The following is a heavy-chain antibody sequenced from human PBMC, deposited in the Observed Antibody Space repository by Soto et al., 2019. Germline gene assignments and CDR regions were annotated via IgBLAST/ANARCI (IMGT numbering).Heavy chain of an antibody. V-gene: IGHV1-69*01. Sequence: QVQLVQSGAEVKKPGSSVKVSCKASGGTFSSYAISWVRQAPGQGLEWMGGIIPIFGTANYAQKFQGRVTSTANESTSTAYMELSSMRSEDTAVYYCARDGETNSDILTGYYLDWGQGTLVTVSS. J-gene: IGHJ4*02. D-gene: IGHD3-9*01. CDR2: IIPIFGTA. CDR1: GGTFSSYA. CDR3: ARDGETNSDILTGYYLD.